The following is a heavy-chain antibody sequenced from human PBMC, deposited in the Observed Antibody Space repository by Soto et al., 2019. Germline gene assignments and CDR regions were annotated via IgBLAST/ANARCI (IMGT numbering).Heavy chain of an antibody. Sequence: SETLSLTCAVYGGSFSGYYWSWIRQPPGKGLEWIGEINHSGSTNYNPSLKSRVTISVDTSKTQFSLILSSVTAADTAVFYCAREVNTYYGMDVWGQGNTVTVSS. CDR3: AREVNTYYGMDV. J-gene: IGHJ6*02. V-gene: IGHV4-34*01. CDR2: INHSGST. CDR1: GGSFSGYY.